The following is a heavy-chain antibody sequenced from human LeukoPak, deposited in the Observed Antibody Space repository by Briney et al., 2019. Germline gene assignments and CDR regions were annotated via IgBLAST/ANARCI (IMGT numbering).Heavy chain of an antibody. CDR3: ARGQKQLVRVPYYYYYMDV. V-gene: IGHV1-8*03. Sequence: GESLKISCKASGYTFTSYDINWVRQATGQGLEWMGWINPNSGNTGYAQKFQGRVTITRNTSISTAYMELSSLRSDDTAVYYCARGQKQLVRVPYYYYYMDVWGKGTTVTVSS. J-gene: IGHJ6*03. CDR1: GYTFTSYD. D-gene: IGHD6-6*01. CDR2: INPNSGNT.